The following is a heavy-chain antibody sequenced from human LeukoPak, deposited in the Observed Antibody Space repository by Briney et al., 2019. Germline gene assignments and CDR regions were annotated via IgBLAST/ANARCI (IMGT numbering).Heavy chain of an antibody. V-gene: IGHV3-74*01. J-gene: IGHJ4*02. CDR2: INSDGSST. CDR3: ARDRGIQEWLPGCFDC. CDR1: GFTFSSSW. D-gene: IGHD3-3*01. Sequence: GGSLRLSCAASGFTFSSSWMHWVRQVPGKGLVWVSRINSDGSSTRYADSVKGRFTISRDNAKNTLYLQMNSLRDEDTAVYYCARDRGIQEWLPGCFDCWGQGTLVTVSS.